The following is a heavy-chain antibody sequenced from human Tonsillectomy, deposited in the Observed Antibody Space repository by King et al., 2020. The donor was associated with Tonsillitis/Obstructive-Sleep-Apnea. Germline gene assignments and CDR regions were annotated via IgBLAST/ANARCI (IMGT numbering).Heavy chain of an antibody. CDR1: GGSISSSSYY. D-gene: IGHD3-3*01. CDR3: ARHPLPYYDFWSGYRGAGHTDWFDP. J-gene: IGHJ5*02. Sequence: LQLQESGPGLVKPSETLSLTCTVSGGSISSSSYYWGWIRQPPGKGLEWIGSIYYSGSTYYNPSLKSRVTISVDTSKNQFSLKLSSVTAADTAVYYCARHPLPYYDFWSGYRGAGHTDWFDPWGQGTLVTVSS. V-gene: IGHV4-39*01. CDR2: IYYSGST.